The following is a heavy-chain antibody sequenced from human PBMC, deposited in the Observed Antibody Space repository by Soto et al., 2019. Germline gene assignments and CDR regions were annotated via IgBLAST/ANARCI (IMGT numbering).Heavy chain of an antibody. J-gene: IGHJ4*02. D-gene: IGHD1-20*01. V-gene: IGHV1-2*02. CDR1: GYTFTGQF. CDR3: SLTGRGDC. CDR2: INPNSGGT. Sequence: QVQLVQSGVEVKKPGASVKVPCKASGYTFTGQFMHWVRQAPGQGLEWMGWINPNSGGTTYSQRFRCRITMSRDTSITTAYMELTGLTSDDTAVYYCSLTGRGDCLGQGTLVTVSS.